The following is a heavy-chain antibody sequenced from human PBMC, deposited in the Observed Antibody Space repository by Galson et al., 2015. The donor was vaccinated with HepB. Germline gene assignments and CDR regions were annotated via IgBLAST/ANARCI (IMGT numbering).Heavy chain of an antibody. CDR1: GFTFSSYG. Sequence: SLRLSCAASGFTFSSYGMHWVRQAPGKGLEWVAIIWFDGSNKYYADSVKGRFTISRDDSKSTLSLQMNSLRVEDTAVYYCARDDAESRGPATDYWGQGTLVTVSS. J-gene: IGHJ4*02. CDR3: ARDDAESRGPATDY. D-gene: IGHD2-2*01. V-gene: IGHV3-33*01. CDR2: IWFDGSNK.